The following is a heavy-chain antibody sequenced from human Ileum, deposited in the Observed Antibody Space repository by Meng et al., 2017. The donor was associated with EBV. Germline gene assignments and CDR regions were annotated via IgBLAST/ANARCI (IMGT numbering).Heavy chain of an antibody. V-gene: IGHV1-2*06. CDR1: GYTFTGYY. J-gene: IGHJ4*02. CDR2: INPNSGGT. CDR3: ARVGYGSGSFRFDY. Sequence: QGRLGESGVEVKKPGAQVKVSCKASGYTFTGYYMHWVRQAPGQGLEWMGRINPNSGGTNYAQKFQGRVTMTRDTSISTAYMELSRLRSDDTAVYYCARVGYGSGSFRFDYWGQGTLVTV. D-gene: IGHD3-10*01.